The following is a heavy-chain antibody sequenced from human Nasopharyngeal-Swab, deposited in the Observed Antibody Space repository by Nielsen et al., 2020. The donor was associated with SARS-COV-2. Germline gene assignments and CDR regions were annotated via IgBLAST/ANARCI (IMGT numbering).Heavy chain of an antibody. CDR1: AGSISSYY. D-gene: IGHD3-16*02. CDR2: IYYNGST. J-gene: IGHJ4*02. Sequence: GSLRLSCTVPAGSISSYYWSWIRQPPGKGLEWIGYIYYNGSTNYNPSLKSRVTISVDTSKNQFSLKLSSVTAADTAVYYCARATSLIGVWGSYRYTGHDYWGQGTLVTVSS. CDR3: ARATSLIGVWGSYRYTGHDY. V-gene: IGHV4-59*13.